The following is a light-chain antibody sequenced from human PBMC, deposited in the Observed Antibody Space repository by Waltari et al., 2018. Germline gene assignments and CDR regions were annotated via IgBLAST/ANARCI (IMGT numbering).Light chain of an antibody. CDR1: PSDVGGYKF. V-gene: IGLV2-8*01. CDR3: SSYGGKNNLI. Sequence: QSALTQPPSAYGSPGQSVTIYCTGTPSDVGGYKFVSWFQQHPGKAPKLVIYDVSERPSGVPDRFSGSKSGSTATLTVSGLQAEDEADYYCSSYGGKNNLIFGGGTTLTVL. J-gene: IGLJ2*01. CDR2: DVS.